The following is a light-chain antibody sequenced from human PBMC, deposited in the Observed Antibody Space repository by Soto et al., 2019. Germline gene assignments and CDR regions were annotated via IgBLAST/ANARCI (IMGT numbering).Light chain of an antibody. V-gene: IGKV1-39*01. J-gene: IGKJ5*01. CDR1: QSISTY. CDR3: ERSYRSIS. Sequence: DIQMTQSPSSLFASVGDRVTITCRASQSISTYLNWYQQRPGKAPRLLIYAASSFQSGVPSRFRWSGSGTDFTLTISSLQPEDFATYYCERSYRSISFGQGTRLEMK. CDR2: AAS.